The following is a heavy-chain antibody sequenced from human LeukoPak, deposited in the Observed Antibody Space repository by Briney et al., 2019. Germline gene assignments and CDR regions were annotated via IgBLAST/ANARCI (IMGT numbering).Heavy chain of an antibody. D-gene: IGHD6-19*01. Sequence: PGGSLRLSCASSGFSFRNYGLHWVRQTPGKGLEWVAGILYDASNTFYADSVMGRFTISRDNSKSTLYLQMDSLRADDTAVYYCARDLDSAWPQYDSWGQGTLVIVAS. CDR2: ILYDASNT. J-gene: IGHJ5*02. V-gene: IGHV3-33*01. CDR1: GFSFRNYG. CDR3: ARDLDSAWPQYDS.